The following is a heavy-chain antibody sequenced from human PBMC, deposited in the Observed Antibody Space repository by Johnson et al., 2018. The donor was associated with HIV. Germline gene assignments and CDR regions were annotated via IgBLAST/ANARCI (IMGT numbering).Heavy chain of an antibody. CDR3: AKGGSAVAVAFDI. CDR1: GFTFSSYA. J-gene: IGHJ3*02. D-gene: IGHD6-19*01. V-gene: IGHV3-30*02. Sequence: QVQLVESGGGVVQPGRSLRLSCAASGFTFSSYATHWVRQAPGKGLEWVAFIRYDGSNKYYADSVKGRFTISRDNSKNTLYLQMNSLRAEDTAVYYCAKGGSAVAVAFDIWGQGTMVTVSS. CDR2: IRYDGSNK.